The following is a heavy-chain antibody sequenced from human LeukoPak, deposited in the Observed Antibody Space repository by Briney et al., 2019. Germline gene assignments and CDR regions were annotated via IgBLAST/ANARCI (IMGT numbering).Heavy chain of an antibody. J-gene: IGHJ5*02. V-gene: IGHV1-46*01. CDR2: INPSGGST. CDR1: GYTFTSYY. CDR3: ARGQWELQNWFDP. D-gene: IGHD1-26*01. Sequence: ASVKVSCKASGYTFTSYYMHWVRQAPGQGLEWMGIINPSGGSTSYAQKFQGRVTMTTDTSTSTGYMELRSLRSDDTAVYYCARGQWELQNWFDPWGQGTLVTVSS.